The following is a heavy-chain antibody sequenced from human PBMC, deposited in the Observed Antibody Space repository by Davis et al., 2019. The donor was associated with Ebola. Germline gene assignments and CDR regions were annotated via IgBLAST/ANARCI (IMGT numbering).Heavy chain of an antibody. J-gene: IGHJ4*02. V-gene: IGHV3-7*01. CDR2: IKEGSDK. D-gene: IGHD2-2*01. CDR1: GFTFSDAL. CDR3: TRARYHDY. Sequence: GESLKISCAASGFTFSDALLGWVRQAPGKGLEWVANIKEGSDKYYVDSVKGRFTVSRDNAKNSLYLQLNSLRVEDTAVYYCTRARYHDYWGQGTLVTVSS.